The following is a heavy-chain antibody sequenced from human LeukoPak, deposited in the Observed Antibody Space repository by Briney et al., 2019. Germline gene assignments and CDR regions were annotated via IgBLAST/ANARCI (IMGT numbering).Heavy chain of an antibody. D-gene: IGHD3-9*01. V-gene: IGHV3-43*02. Sequence: GGSLRLSCAASGFTFDDYAMHWVRQAPGKGLEWVSLISGDGGSTYYADSVKGRFTISRDNSKNSLYLQMNSLRTEDTALYYCAKARGGAPWYDILTGYYTDYYYYGMDVWGQGPRSPSP. CDR1: GFTFDDYA. CDR2: ISGDGGST. J-gene: IGHJ6*02. CDR3: AKARGGAPWYDILTGYYTDYYYYGMDV.